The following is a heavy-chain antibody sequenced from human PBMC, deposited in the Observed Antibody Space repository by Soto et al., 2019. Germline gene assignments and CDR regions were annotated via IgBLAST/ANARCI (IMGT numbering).Heavy chain of an antibody. CDR3: ARDAEEYSGSETRFDY. J-gene: IGHJ4*02. V-gene: IGHV3-30-3*01. CDR1: GFTFSSYA. D-gene: IGHD6-6*01. Sequence: VQLLESGGGLVQPGGSLRLSCAASGFTFSSYAMHWLRQAPGNGLEWVAVISYDGSNKYYADSVKGRFTISRDNTKNTVYLQMNSRRAEDTAVYYCARDAEEYSGSETRFDYWGQGTLVAFCS. CDR2: ISYDGSNK.